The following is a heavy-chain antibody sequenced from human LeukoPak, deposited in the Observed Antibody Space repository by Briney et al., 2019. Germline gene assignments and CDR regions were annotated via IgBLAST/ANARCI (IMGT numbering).Heavy chain of an antibody. D-gene: IGHD3-16*01. CDR1: GFTFDDYA. J-gene: IGHJ4*02. CDR2: ISGDSGTT. V-gene: IGHV3-43*02. CDR3: AKQAASGGGVDY. Sequence: PGGSLRLSCATSGFTFDDYAMHWVRQAPGKGLEWFSLISGDSGTTYYADSVKGRFTISRDNSKNSLHVQMNNLRSEDTALYYCAKQAASGGGVDYWGQGTLITVSS.